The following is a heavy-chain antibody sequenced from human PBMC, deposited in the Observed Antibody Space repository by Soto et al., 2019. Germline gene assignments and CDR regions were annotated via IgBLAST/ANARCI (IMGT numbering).Heavy chain of an antibody. J-gene: IGHJ5*02. CDR2: MNPNSGNT. CDR3: ARAEYDFWSGYYRNWFDP. V-gene: IGHV1-8*01. Sequence: QVQLVQSGAEVKKPGASVKVSCKASGYTFTSYDINWVRQATGQGLEWMGWMNPNSGNTGYAQKFQGRVTMTRNTSISTAYMELSSLGSEDTAVYYCARAEYDFWSGYYRNWFDPWGQGTLVTVSS. D-gene: IGHD3-3*01. CDR1: GYTFTSYD.